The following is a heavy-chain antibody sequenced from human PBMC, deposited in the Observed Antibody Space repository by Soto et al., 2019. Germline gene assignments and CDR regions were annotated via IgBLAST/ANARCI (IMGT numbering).Heavy chain of an antibody. J-gene: IGHJ6*02. CDR3: ARASPYYFWSGYLDSRGNYYYGMDV. V-gene: IGHV3-53*01. D-gene: IGHD3-3*01. CDR1: GFTVSSNY. CDR2: IYSGGST. Sequence: GGSLRLSCAASGFTVSSNYMSWVRQAPGKGLEWVSVIYSGGSTYYADSVKGRFTISRDNSKNTLYLQMNSLRAEDTAVYYCARASPYYFWSGYLDSRGNYYYGMDVWGQGTTVTVSS.